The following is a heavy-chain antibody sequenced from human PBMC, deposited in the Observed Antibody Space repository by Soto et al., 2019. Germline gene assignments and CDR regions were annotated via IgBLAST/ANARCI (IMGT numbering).Heavy chain of an antibody. CDR2: ISSDGSST. J-gene: IGHJ3*02. Sequence: GGSLRLSYAAFEFTFSSYWMHWVRQTPRKGLVWVSSISSDGSSTSYADSVKGRFTISRDNAKHTLYLHMNSLRAEFTAVYYCARVPDSSSMEAFDIWGQGTMVTV. D-gene: IGHD6-6*01. V-gene: IGHV3-74*01. CDR1: EFTFSSYW. CDR3: ARVPDSSSMEAFDI.